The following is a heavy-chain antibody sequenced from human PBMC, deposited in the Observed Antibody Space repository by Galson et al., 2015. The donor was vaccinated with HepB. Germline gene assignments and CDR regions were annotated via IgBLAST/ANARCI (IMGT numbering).Heavy chain of an antibody. D-gene: IGHD3-10*02. CDR3: ARVTVSGHYYFYGMDV. J-gene: IGHJ6*02. V-gene: IGHV4-4*02. CDR2: IYHSGST. Sequence: ETLSLTCVVFGGSIISSSWWSWVRQPPGKGLEWIGEIYHSGSTNYNPSLKSRVTISVDRSKSQFSLNLTSVTATDTAIYYCARVTVSGHYYFYGMDVWGQGTTVTVSS. CDR1: GGSIISSSW.